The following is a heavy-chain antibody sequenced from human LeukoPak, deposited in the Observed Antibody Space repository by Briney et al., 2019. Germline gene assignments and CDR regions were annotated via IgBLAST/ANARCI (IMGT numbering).Heavy chain of an antibody. CDR2: ISSSSSYI. CDR3: SKKRSFNSYYYASGPRGSYYYGMDV. V-gene: IGHV3-21*01. CDR1: GFTFSSYS. Sequence: GGSLRLSCAASGFTFSSYSMNWVRQAPGKGLEWVSSISSSSSYIYYADSVKGRFTISRDNAKNSLYLQMNSLRAEDTAVYYWSKKRSFNSYYYASGPRGSYYYGMDVWGKGTTVTVSS. D-gene: IGHD3-10*01. J-gene: IGHJ6*04.